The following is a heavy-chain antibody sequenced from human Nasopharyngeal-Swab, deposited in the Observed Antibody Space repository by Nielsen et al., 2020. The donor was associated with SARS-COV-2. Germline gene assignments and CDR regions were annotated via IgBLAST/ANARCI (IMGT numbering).Heavy chain of an antibody. CDR3: ASLRADTPDFAY. CDR1: RFTFSRWP. D-gene: IGHD2-15*01. Sequence: GESLKISCVASRFTFSRWPMHWVRQAPGKGLEWVTVISSDGSDKQYVDSVKGRFTISRDNSKNTLYLQMKGLRAEDTGVYYCASLRADTPDFAYWGQGTLVTVSS. V-gene: IGHV3-30*03. J-gene: IGHJ4*02. CDR2: ISSDGSDK.